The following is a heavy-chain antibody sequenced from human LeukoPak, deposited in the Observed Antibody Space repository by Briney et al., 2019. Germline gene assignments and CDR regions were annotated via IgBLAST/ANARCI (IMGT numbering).Heavy chain of an antibody. CDR1: GFTFSNAW. CDR3: TTESTSSWYRTHFGNDY. D-gene: IGHD6-13*01. J-gene: IGHJ4*02. CDR2: IKSKTDGGTT. V-gene: IGHV3-15*01. Sequence: PGGSLRLSCAASGFTFSNAWMSWVRQAPGKGLEWVGRIKSKTDGGTTDYAAPVKGRFTISRDDSKNTLYLQMNSLKTEDTAVYYCTTESTSSWYRTHFGNDYWGQGTLVTVSS.